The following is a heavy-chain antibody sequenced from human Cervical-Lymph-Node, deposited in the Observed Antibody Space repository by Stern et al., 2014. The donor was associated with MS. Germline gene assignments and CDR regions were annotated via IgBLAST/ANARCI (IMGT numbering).Heavy chain of an antibody. Sequence: QMQLVQSGAEVKQPGSSVKVSCKASGGTFSNYATSWVRQVPGQGLEWVGGIIPIFDRVHYAQKFQGRVTIAADESTSTAYMEVNSLTHEDTAVYYCARASLTSGYYYSHLAYWGQGTLVTVSS. CDR1: GGTFSNYA. CDR2: IIPIFDRV. J-gene: IGHJ4*02. CDR3: ARASLTSGYYYSHLAY. D-gene: IGHD3-22*01. V-gene: IGHV1-69*01.